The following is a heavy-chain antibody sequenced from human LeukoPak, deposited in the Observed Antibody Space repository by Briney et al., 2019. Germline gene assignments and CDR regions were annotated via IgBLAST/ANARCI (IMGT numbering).Heavy chain of an antibody. V-gene: IGHV3-30-3*01. J-gene: IGHJ4*02. CDR1: GFTFPIYA. CDR2: ISYDGSNK. CDR3: AREAAVSGPSYFDF. Sequence: GGSLRLSCAASGFTFPIYAIHWVRQAPGKGLEWVAVISYDGSNKYYADSVKGRFTISRDNSKNTLYLQTNSLRAEDTAVYYCAREAAVSGPSYFDFWGQGTLVTVSS. D-gene: IGHD6-19*01.